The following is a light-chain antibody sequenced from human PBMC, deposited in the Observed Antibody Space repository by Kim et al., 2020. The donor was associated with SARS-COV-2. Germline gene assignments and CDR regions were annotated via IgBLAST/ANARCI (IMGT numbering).Light chain of an antibody. Sequence: QTATFPCPANSNNVGNQGAAWLQQHQGHPPKLLSYRNNNRPSGISERLSASRSGNTASLTITGLQPEDEADYYCSAWDTSLGAWVFGAGTQLTVL. J-gene: IGLJ3*02. CDR3: SAWDTSLGAWV. CDR1: SNNVGNQG. CDR2: RNN. V-gene: IGLV10-54*01.